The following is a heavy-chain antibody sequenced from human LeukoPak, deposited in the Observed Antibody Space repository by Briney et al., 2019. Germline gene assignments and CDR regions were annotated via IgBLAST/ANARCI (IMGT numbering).Heavy chain of an antibody. V-gene: IGHV3-74*01. J-gene: IGHJ4*02. CDR3: VRDKVGNGVFDY. D-gene: IGHD2-8*01. CDR2: INSDGSST. Sequence: GGSLRLSCAASGFTLGNYWIHWVRQAPGKWLVWVSHINSDGSSTSYADSVKGRFTISRDNAKNTLYLQMNSLRAEDTAVYYCVRDKVGNGVFDYWRQGPVVTVSS. CDR1: GFTLGNYW.